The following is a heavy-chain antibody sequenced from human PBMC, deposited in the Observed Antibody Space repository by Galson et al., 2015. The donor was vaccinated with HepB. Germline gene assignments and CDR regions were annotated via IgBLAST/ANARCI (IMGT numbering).Heavy chain of an antibody. Sequence: SVKVSCKASGYTFTGYYMHWVRQAPGQGLEWMGWINPNSGGTNYAQKFQGWVTMTRDTSISTAYMELSRLRSDDTAVYYCARGEQGLVLARGNFDYWGQGTLVTVSS. D-gene: IGHD6-19*01. CDR1: GYTFTGYY. J-gene: IGHJ4*02. CDR2: INPNSGGT. CDR3: ARGEQGLVLARGNFDY. V-gene: IGHV1-2*04.